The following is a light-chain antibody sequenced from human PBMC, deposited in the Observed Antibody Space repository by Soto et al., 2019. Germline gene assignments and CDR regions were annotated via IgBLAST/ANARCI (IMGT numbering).Light chain of an antibody. CDR1: QSVSSNY. CDR2: DVS. Sequence: EIVLTQSPGTLSLSPGERATLSCRASQSVSSNYLAWYQQKPGQAPRLLIYDVSTRATGIPDRFSGSGSGTDFTLTISRLEPEDFAVYYCQQYGTSPEITFGPGTKVDIK. CDR3: QQYGTSPEIT. V-gene: IGKV3-20*01. J-gene: IGKJ3*01.